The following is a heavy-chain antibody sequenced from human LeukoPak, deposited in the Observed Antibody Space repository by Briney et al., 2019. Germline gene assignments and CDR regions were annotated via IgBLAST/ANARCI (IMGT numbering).Heavy chain of an antibody. V-gene: IGHV3-21*01. CDR3: ARDGGMIVVGSNDAFDI. J-gene: IGHJ3*02. CDR1: GFTFSSYS. CDR2: ISSSSSYI. D-gene: IGHD3-22*01. Sequence: GGSLRLSCAASGFTFSSYSMNWVRPAPGKGLELVSSISSSSSYIYYADSVKGRFTISRDNAKNSLYLQMNSLRAEDTAVYYCARDGGMIVVGSNDAFDIWGQGTMVTVSS.